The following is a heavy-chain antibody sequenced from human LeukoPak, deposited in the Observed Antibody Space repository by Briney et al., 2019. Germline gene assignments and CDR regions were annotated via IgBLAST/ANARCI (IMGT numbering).Heavy chain of an antibody. CDR2: INHSGST. J-gene: IGHJ3*02. V-gene: IGHV4-34*01. D-gene: IGHD4-17*01. CDR1: GGSFSGYY. Sequence: SETLSLTCAVYGGSFSGYYWSWIRQPPGKGLEWIGEINHSGSTNYNPSLKSQVTISVDTSKNQFSLKLSSVTAADTAVYYCARAMITVYGDDGFDIWGQGTMVTVSS. CDR3: ARAMITVYGDDGFDI.